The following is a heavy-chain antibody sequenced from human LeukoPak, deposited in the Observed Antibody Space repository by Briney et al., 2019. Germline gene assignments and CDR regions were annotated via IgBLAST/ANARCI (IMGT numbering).Heavy chain of an antibody. Sequence: SEALSLTCTVSGGSISSYYWSWIRQPPGKGLEWIGYIYYSGSTNYNPSLKSRVTISVDTSKNQFSLKLSSVTAADTAVYYCARRRGSSSWYGFDPWGQGTLATVSS. J-gene: IGHJ5*02. CDR2: IYYSGST. V-gene: IGHV4-59*08. CDR1: GGSISSYY. D-gene: IGHD6-13*01. CDR3: ARRRGSSSWYGFDP.